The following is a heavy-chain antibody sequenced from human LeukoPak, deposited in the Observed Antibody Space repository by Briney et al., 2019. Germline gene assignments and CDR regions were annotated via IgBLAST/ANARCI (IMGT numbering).Heavy chain of an antibody. CDR3: ARTWAAKWELPGQFDF. CDR2: VFYRGTT. CDR1: GGSISNYY. D-gene: IGHD4-23*01. V-gene: IGHV4-59*08. Sequence: TSETLSLTCSVSGGSISNYYWSWIRQSPGKGLEWLGFVFYRGTTNYTPAFRSRVTMSVDTSKNQFSLKMNSMTAADTAVYFCARTWAAKWELPGQFDFWGRGSPVTVTS. J-gene: IGHJ4*02.